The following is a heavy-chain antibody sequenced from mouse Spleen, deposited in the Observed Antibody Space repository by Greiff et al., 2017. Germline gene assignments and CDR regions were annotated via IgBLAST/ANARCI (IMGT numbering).Heavy chain of an antibody. CDR3: ARLLRWYYFDY. J-gene: IGHJ2*01. Sequence: EVMLVESGGGLVQPGGSLSLSCAASGFTFTDYYMSWVRQPPGKALEWLGFIRNKANCYTTEYSASVKGRFTISRDNSQSILYLQMNALRAEDSATYYCARLLRWYYFDYWGQGTTLTVSS. V-gene: IGHV7-3*01. D-gene: IGHD1-1*02. CDR1: GFTFTDYY. CDR2: IRNKANCYTT.